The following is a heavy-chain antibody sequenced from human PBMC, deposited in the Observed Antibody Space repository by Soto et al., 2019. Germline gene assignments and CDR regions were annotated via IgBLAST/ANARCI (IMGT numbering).Heavy chain of an antibody. V-gene: IGHV3-23*01. D-gene: IGHD4-17*01. CDR1: GFTFSSYA. Sequence: GSLRLSFAASGFTFSSYAMSWVRQAPVKGLERVSTFSGTGGYTYYADSVKGRFTISRDDSKNTLFLHMNSLRAADTAVYYCARGQRALITYGPFDPWGQGTLVTVSS. CDR3: ARGQRALITYGPFDP. J-gene: IGHJ5*02. CDR2: FSGTGGYT.